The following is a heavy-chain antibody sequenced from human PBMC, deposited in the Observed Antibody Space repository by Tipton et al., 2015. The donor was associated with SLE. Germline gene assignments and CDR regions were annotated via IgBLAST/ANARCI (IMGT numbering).Heavy chain of an antibody. J-gene: IGHJ4*02. CDR1: GFTFSNFV. Sequence: GSLRLSCAVSGFTFSNFVMHWFRQAPGKGLEWVSGISTTGGTTYYADSVKGRFTISRDNSKNTLYLQMNSLRAEDTAVYYCAGGTTYYFDYWGQGTLVTVSS. CDR3: AGGTTYYFDY. D-gene: IGHD3-16*01. CDR2: ISTTGGTT. V-gene: IGHV3-23*01.